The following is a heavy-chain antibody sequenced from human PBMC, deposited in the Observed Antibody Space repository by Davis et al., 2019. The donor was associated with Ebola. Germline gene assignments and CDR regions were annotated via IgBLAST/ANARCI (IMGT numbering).Heavy chain of an antibody. D-gene: IGHD2-15*01. J-gene: IGHJ5*02. V-gene: IGHV3-30-3*01. CDR2: ISYDGSNK. Sequence: GESLKISCAASGFTFSSYAMHWVRQAPGKGLEWVAVISYDGSNKYYADSVKGRFTISRDNSKNTLYLQMNSLRAEDTAVYYCAREVVAATYTLRGYNWFDPWGQGTLVTVSS. CDR1: GFTFSSYA. CDR3: AREVVAATYTLRGYNWFDP.